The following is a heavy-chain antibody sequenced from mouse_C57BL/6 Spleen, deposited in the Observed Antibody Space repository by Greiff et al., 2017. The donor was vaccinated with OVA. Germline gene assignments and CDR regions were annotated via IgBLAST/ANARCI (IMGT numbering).Heavy chain of an antibody. CDR2: IYPRSGNT. CDR1: GYTFTSYG. V-gene: IGHV1-81*01. D-gene: IGHD3-2*02. CDR3: ARERAQSKAY. J-gene: IGHJ3*01. Sequence: QVQLKESGAELARPGASVKLSCKASGYTFTSYGISWVKQRTGQGLEWIGEIYPRSGNTYYNEKFKGKATLTADKSSSTAYMELRSLTSEDSAVYFCARERAQSKAYWGQGTLVTVSA.